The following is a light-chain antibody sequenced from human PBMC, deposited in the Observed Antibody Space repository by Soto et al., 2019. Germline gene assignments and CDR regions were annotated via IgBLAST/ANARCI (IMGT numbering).Light chain of an antibody. CDR3: SSYASSSSYG. V-gene: IGLV2-14*01. Sequence: QSALTQPASLSGSPGQSITISCTGTSSDVGGYNYVSWYQQHPGKAPKLMIYDVSNRPSGVSNRFSGSKSGNTASLTVSGVQAEDDADYYCSSYASSSSYGFGTGAELTVL. CDR2: DVS. CDR1: SSDVGGYNY. J-gene: IGLJ1*01.